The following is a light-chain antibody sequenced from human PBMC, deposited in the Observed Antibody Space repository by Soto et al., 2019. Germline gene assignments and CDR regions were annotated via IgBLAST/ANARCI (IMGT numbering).Light chain of an antibody. CDR3: LQDHFDSCP. Sequence: AIRVNQSPSALSAYVGDRITISCRASQGIESDLSWYQQRPGKAPKLLIYAASNVHSGVPPRFSGSRSGTEFTLTISNLQPEDFAPYYCLQDHFDSCPFCQGTKVDVK. V-gene: IGKV1-6*01. CDR2: AAS. J-gene: IGKJ1*01. CDR1: QGIESD.